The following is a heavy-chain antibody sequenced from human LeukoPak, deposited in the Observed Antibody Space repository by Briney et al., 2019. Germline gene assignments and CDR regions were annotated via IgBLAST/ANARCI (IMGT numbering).Heavy chain of an antibody. J-gene: IGHJ4*02. CDR3: ARGGALKTVVHRPLDY. CDR2: IYYSGST. Sequence: PSETLSLTCTVSGGSLSSYYWSWIRQPPGKGLEWIGYIYYSGSTNYNPSLKSRVTISVDTSKNQFSLKLSSVTAADTAVYYCARGGALKTVVHRPLDYWGQGTLVTVSS. V-gene: IGHV4-59*01. D-gene: IGHD4-23*01. CDR1: GGSLSSYY.